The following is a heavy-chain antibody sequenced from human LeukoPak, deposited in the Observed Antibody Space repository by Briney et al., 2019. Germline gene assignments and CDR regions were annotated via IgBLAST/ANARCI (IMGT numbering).Heavy chain of an antibody. CDR2: ISWNSGSI. Sequence: GGSLRLSCAASGFTFSSYSMNWVRQAPGKGLEWVSGISWNSGSIGYADSVKGRFTISRDNAKNSLYLQMNSLRAEDTALYYCAKAAGSGSSSGWYYYYYGMDVWGQGTTVTVSS. J-gene: IGHJ6*02. CDR3: AKAAGSGSSSGWYYYYYGMDV. CDR1: GFTFSSYS. V-gene: IGHV3-9*01. D-gene: IGHD3-10*01.